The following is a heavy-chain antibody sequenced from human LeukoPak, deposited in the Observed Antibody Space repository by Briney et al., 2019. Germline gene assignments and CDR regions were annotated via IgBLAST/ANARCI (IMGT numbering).Heavy chain of an antibody. CDR2: INPNSGGT. D-gene: IGHD2-15*01. CDR3: ARGRDFGLAATRCFDY. CDR1: GYTFTGYY. J-gene: IGHJ4*02. V-gene: IGHV1-2*02. Sequence: GASVKVSCKASGYTFTGYYMHWVRQAPGRGLEWMGRINPNSGGTNYAQKFQGRVTMTRDTSISTAYMELSRLRSDDTAVYYCARGRDFGLAATRCFDYWGRGTLVTVSS.